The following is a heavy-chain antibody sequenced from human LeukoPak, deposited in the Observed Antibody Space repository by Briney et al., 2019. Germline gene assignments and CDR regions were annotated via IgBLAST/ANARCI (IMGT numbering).Heavy chain of an antibody. Sequence: GASVKVSCKASGYSFTSYAMNWVRQAPGQGLEWMGWINTNTGNPTYAQGFTGRFVFSLDTSVSTAYLQISSLKAEDTAVYYCARDKYSSSWLLLYYYYGMDVWGQGTTVTVSS. D-gene: IGHD6-13*01. J-gene: IGHJ6*02. CDR1: GYSFTSYA. CDR2: INTNTGNP. V-gene: IGHV7-4-1*02. CDR3: ARDKYSSSWLLLYYYYGMDV.